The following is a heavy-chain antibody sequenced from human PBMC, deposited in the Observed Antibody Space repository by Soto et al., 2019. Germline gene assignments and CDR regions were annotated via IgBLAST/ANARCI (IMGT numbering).Heavy chain of an antibody. CDR2: ISYDGSNN. J-gene: IGHJ6*02. V-gene: IGHV3-30*18. CDR3: AKDRSTGWDGIFYYGLDV. D-gene: IGHD6-19*01. CDR1: GFTFSNYD. Sequence: QVQLVESGGGVVQPGRSLRLSCAASGFTFSNYDMHWVRQAPGKGLEWVAVISYDGSNNYYADSVKGRFTISRDSSKNTLFLQMISLRAEDTAVYYCAKDRSTGWDGIFYYGLDVWGQGTTVTVFS.